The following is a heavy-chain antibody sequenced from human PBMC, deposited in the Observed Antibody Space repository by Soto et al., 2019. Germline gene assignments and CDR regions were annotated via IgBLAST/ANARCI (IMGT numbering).Heavy chain of an antibody. Sequence: EVQLVESGGGLVQLGGSLRLSCTASGFSLSTSWMTWVRQAPGKGLEWVANIMQDGSDKYYVDSVKGRFTISRDNAKNSLYLQMTSLRAEDTAVYYCASKRLYFYGLDVWGQGTTVTVSS. CDR2: IMQDGSDK. V-gene: IGHV3-7*01. CDR1: GFSLSTSW. CDR3: ASKRLYFYGLDV. J-gene: IGHJ6*02.